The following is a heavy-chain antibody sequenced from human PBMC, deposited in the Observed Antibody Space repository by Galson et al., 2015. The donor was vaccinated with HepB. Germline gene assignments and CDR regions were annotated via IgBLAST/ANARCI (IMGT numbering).Heavy chain of an antibody. Sequence: SVKVSCKVSGGSVSNYGIDWVRQAPGQGPEWMGAIIPIFGREDPAQKFQGRVTLTADTSTNTVYMELNSLRSEDTAVYYCARGHEYGGNSDAFEFWGQGTMVIVSS. CDR3: ARGHEYGGNSDAFEF. CDR1: GGSVSNYG. V-gene: IGHV1-69*06. CDR2: IIPIFGRE. J-gene: IGHJ3*01. D-gene: IGHD4-23*01.